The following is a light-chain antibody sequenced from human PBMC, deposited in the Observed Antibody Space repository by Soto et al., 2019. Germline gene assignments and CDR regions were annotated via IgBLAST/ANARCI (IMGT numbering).Light chain of an antibody. CDR2: DAS. V-gene: IGKV3-20*01. CDR1: QSFSNNY. J-gene: IGKJ5*01. CDR3: QQYGSSII. Sequence: ENVLTQSPGTLYLSPGERATLSCRASQSFSNNYLAWYQQKPGQAPRLLISDASRRATGIPDRFSGSGSGTDFTLSTSRLEPEDFALYHCQQYGSSIIFGQGTRLEIK.